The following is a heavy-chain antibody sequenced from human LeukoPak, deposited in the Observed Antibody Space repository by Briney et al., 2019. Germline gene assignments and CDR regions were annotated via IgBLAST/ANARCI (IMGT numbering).Heavy chain of an antibody. J-gene: IGHJ6*03. CDR3: ARAYSETYGLGYYYMDV. Sequence: GGSLRLSCAASGFTFSSYNMNWVRQAPGKGLEWVSSITSTGTYTFYADSVKGRFTISRDNAKNSLYLQMNSLRAEDTAVYYCARAYSETYGLGYYYMDVWGKGTTVTISS. CDR1: GFTFSSYN. D-gene: IGHD1-26*01. V-gene: IGHV3-21*01. CDR2: ITSTGTYT.